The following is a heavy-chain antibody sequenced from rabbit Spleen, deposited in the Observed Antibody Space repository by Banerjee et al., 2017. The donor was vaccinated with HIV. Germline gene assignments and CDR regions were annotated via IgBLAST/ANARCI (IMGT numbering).Heavy chain of an antibody. Sequence: QSLEESGGDLVKPGASLTLTCTASGVSFSISSYMCWVRQAPGKGLEWIACIDAGSSGFTYFATWAKGRFTISKTSSTTVTLQMTRLTAADTATYFCARDTSSSYRYSLWGQGTLVTVS. D-gene: IGHD1-1*01. CDR1: GVSFSISSY. J-gene: IGHJ4*01. CDR2: IDAGSSGFT. CDR3: ARDTSSSYRYSL. V-gene: IGHV1S40*01.